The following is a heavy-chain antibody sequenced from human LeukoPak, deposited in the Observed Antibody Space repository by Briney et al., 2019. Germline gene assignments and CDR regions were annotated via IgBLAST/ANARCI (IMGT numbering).Heavy chain of an antibody. D-gene: IGHD4-17*01. J-gene: IGHJ4*02. Sequence: GGSLRLSCAASGFTFSSYGMHWVRQAPGKGLEWVAVIWYDGSNKYYADSVKGRFTISRDNSKNTLYLQMNSLRAEDTAVYYCARGSTVTLYYFDYWGQGTLVTVSS. CDR2: IWYDGSNK. CDR3: ARGSTVTLYYFDY. V-gene: IGHV3-33*01. CDR1: GFTFSSYG.